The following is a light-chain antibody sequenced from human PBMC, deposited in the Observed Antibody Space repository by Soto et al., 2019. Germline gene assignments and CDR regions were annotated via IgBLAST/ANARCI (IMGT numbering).Light chain of an antibody. J-gene: IGKJ1*01. CDR1: QSVSSSY. V-gene: IGKV3-20*01. Sequence: EIVWTHAQGTLSLSPGERATLSCRASQSVSSSYLAWYKQKPGKAPRLLIYGTSSRATAIPDRFSGSGSGTDFTLTISRLEPEDFAVYYCQQYGSSSWTFGQGTKVEIK. CDR2: GTS. CDR3: QQYGSSSWT.